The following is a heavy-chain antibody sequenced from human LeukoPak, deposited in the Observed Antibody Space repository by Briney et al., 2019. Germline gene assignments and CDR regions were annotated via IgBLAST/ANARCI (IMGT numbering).Heavy chain of an antibody. CDR2: IYYSGSI. Sequence: SETLSLTCTVSGGSISSYYWSWIRQPPGKGLEWIGYIYYSGSINYNPSLKSRVTISVDTSKNQFSLKLSSVTAADTAVYYCARADYYDSSGPSDYWGQGTLVTVSS. J-gene: IGHJ4*02. CDR3: ARADYYDSSGPSDY. CDR1: GGSISSYY. V-gene: IGHV4-59*08. D-gene: IGHD3-22*01.